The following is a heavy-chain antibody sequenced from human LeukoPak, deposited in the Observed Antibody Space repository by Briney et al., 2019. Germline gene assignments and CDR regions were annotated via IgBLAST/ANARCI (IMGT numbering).Heavy chain of an antibody. CDR3: ASGGRVYYYDSSGYYYDARDAFDI. J-gene: IGHJ3*02. Sequence: GGSLRLSCTGSGFTFSSHWMSWVRQAPGRGLEWVANIKEDGSETYYLDSVKGRFTISRDNAKNSLYLQMNSLRAEDTAVYYCASGGRVYYYDSSGYYYDARDAFDIWGQGTMVTVSS. CDR2: IKEDGSET. V-gene: IGHV3-7*01. D-gene: IGHD3-22*01. CDR1: GFTFSSHW.